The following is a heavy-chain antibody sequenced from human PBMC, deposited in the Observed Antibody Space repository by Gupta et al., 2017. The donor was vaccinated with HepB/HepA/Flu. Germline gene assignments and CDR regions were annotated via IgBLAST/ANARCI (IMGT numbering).Heavy chain of an antibody. Sequence: QVQLQESGPGLVKPSETLSLTCTVSGGSIISYYWSWLRQPPGKGLEWIGYIYYSWSTNYNPSLQRRVTISVDTSKNQFSLKLSSVTAADTAVYYCARASVVVTGGAGFDYWGQGTLVTVSS. J-gene: IGHJ4*02. CDR1: GGSIISYY. D-gene: IGHD2-21*02. V-gene: IGHV4-59*01. CDR3: ARASVVVTGGAGFDY. CDR2: IYYSWST.